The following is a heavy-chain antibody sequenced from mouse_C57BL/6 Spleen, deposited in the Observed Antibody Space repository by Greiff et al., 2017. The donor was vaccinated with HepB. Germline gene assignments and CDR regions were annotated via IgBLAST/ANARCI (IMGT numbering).Heavy chain of an antibody. CDR3: ARERIYYGSSSYYAMDY. Sequence: VQRVESGAELARPGASVKMSCKASGYTFTSYTMHWVKQRPGQGLEWIGYINPSSGYTKYNQKFKDKATLTADKSSSTAYMQLSSLTSEDSAVYYCARERIYYGSSSYYAMDYWGQGTSVTVSS. J-gene: IGHJ4*01. V-gene: IGHV1-4*01. CDR2: INPSSGYT. CDR1: GYTFTSYT. D-gene: IGHD1-1*01.